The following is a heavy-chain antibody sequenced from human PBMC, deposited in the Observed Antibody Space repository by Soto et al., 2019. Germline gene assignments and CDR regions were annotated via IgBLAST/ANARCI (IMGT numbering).Heavy chain of an antibody. Sequence: EVQLLESGAGLVQPGGSLRLSCAASGFSFSSYAMSWVRQAPGKRLEWVSAISGSGGSTYYADSVKGQFTISRDNSKNSLFLQMNSLRAEDTAVYYCAKSNLRYYDSICYFDSWGQGTLVTVSS. D-gene: IGHD3-22*01. CDR1: GFSFSSYA. J-gene: IGHJ4*02. CDR3: AKSNLRYYDSICYFDS. CDR2: ISGSGGST. V-gene: IGHV3-23*01.